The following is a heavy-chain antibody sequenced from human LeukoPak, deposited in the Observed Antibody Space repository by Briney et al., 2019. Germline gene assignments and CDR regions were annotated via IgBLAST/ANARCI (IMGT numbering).Heavy chain of an antibody. CDR1: GFTFSDYY. Sequence: KTGGSLRLSCAASGFTFSDYYMRWIRQAPGKGLEWVSYISDTSSYTNYADSVKGRFTISRDNSMKILYLQMSSLRPEDTAVYHCVKTMVSFGGLIRTDAFDIWGQGTMVTVSS. CDR3: VKTMVSFGGLIRTDAFDI. D-gene: IGHD3-16*01. CDR2: ISDTSSYT. J-gene: IGHJ3*02. V-gene: IGHV3-11*06.